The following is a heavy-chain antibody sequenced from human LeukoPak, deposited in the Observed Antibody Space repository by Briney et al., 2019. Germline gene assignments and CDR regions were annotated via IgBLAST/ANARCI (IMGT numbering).Heavy chain of an antibody. D-gene: IGHD1-26*01. CDR3: ARDPYSGNYGNYYYYYMDV. V-gene: IGHV3-21*01. CDR1: GFTFNNYN. CDR2: FTTSGTYI. J-gene: IGHJ6*03. Sequence: PGGSLRLSCATSGFTFNNYNWNWVARAPGGDLKGVSSFTTSGTYIFYADSVKGRFTISRDNAKNSLYLQMNSLGPEDTAVYYCARDPYSGNYGNYYYYYMDVWGKGTTVTISS.